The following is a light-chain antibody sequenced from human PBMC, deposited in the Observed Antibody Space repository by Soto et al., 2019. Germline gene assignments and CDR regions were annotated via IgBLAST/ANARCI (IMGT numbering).Light chain of an antibody. CDR2: KAS. CDR3: QQYNSYPRST. CDR1: QTISTW. J-gene: IGKJ5*01. V-gene: IGKV1-5*03. Sequence: GDRVTITCRASQTISTWMAWYQQKPGKAPKLLIYKASSLESGVPSRFSGSGSGTEFTLTISSLQPDDFATYYCQQYNSYPRSTFGQGTRLEIK.